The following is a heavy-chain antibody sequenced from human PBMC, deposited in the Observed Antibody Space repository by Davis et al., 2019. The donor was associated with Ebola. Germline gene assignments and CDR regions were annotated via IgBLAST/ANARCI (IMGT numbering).Heavy chain of an antibody. Sequence: SETLSLTCTVSGGPIRSYYWSWIRQPPGKGLEWIGYVSYRGSTNYNPSLKSRVTIAVDMSKKHFSLELNSVTAADTAVYYCARVVNYDVLTWGRNIWLDPWGLGTLITVSS. J-gene: IGHJ5*02. CDR3: ARVVNYDVLTWGRNIWLDP. V-gene: IGHV4-59*01. D-gene: IGHD3-9*01. CDR2: VSYRGST. CDR1: GGPIRSYY.